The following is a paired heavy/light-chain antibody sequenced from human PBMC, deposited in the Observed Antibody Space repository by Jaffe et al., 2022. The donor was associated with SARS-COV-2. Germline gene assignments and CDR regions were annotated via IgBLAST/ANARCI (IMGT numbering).Light chain of an antibody. V-gene: IGKV1-17*01. J-gene: IGKJ4*01. CDR3: LQYYVYPLT. CDR1: QDIKND. CDR2: VAS. Sequence: DIQMTQSPSSLSASVGDRVTITCRASQDIKNDLGWYQQKPGKVPKRLIYVASSLESGVPSRFSGSGSGTEFTLTISSLQPEDFATYYCLQYYVYPLTFGGGTKVEIK.
Heavy chain of an antibody. CDR2: IKGDDSEK. CDR1: GFTFSASW. Sequence: EVQLVESGGGLVQPGGSLRLSCAASGFTFSASWMSWLRQAPGKGLEWVANIKGDDSEKHYVDSVKGRFTISRDNAKNSLYLQMNSLRAEDTAMYYCIKYSGYAGLDNWGQGTLVTVTS. J-gene: IGHJ4*02. CDR3: IKYSGYAGLDN. V-gene: IGHV3-7*01. D-gene: IGHD5-12*01.